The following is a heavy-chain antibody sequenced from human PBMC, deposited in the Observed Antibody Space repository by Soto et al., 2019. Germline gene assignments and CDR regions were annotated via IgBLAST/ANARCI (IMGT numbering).Heavy chain of an antibody. Sequence: QVQLVQSGAEVKKPGASVKVSCKASGYTFTSYDINWVRQATVQGLEWMGWMNPNSGTTGYAQKFQVRVTMTRNTSITTAYMELSSLRSEYTAVYYCAREISGSYRFDYWGQGTLVTVSS. D-gene: IGHD1-26*01. V-gene: IGHV1-8*01. J-gene: IGHJ4*02. CDR1: GYTFTSYD. CDR3: AREISGSYRFDY. CDR2: MNPNSGTT.